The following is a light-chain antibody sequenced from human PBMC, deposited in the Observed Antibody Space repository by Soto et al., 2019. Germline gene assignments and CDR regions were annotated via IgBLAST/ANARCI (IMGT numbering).Light chain of an antibody. CDR3: QQSYSIPPIT. J-gene: IGKJ5*01. CDR1: QSISNY. V-gene: IGKV1-39*01. CDR2: AAS. Sequence: DIQMTQSPSSLSAFVGDRVTITCRASQSISNYLNWYQRKPGKAPKLLIYAASSLQSGVPSRFSGSGSGTDFTLTINSLQPEDFATYYCQQSYSIPPITFGQGTRLEIK.